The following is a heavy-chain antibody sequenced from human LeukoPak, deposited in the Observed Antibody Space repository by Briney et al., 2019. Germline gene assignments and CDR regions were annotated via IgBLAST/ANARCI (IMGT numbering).Heavy chain of an antibody. CDR1: GGSISSSDYY. CDR2: IYYSGST. V-gene: IGHV4-30-4*01. D-gene: IGHD3-22*01. Sequence: SETLSLTCTVSGGSISSSDYYWSRIRQPPGKGLEWIGYIYYSGSTYYNPSLKSRVTISVDTSKNQFSLKLSSVTAADTAVYYCARDRYYYDSSGYYQGPWYFDLWGRGTLVTVSS. J-gene: IGHJ2*01. CDR3: ARDRYYYDSSGYYQGPWYFDL.